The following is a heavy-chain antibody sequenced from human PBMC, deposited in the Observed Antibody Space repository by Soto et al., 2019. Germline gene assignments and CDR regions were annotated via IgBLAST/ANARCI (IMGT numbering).Heavy chain of an antibody. D-gene: IGHD6-13*01. V-gene: IGHV3-11*06. CDR3: ARARRVAAAVDY. CDR1: GFTFSDYY. CDR2: ISSSSSYT. Sequence: GGSLRLSCAASGFTFSDYYMSWIRQAPGKGLEWVSYISSSSSYTNYADSVKGRFTISRDNAKNSLYLQMNSLRAEDTAVYYCARARRVAAAVDYWGQGTLVTVSS. J-gene: IGHJ4*02.